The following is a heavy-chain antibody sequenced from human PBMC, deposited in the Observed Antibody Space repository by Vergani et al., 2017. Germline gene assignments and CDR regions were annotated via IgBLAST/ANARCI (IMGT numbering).Heavy chain of an antibody. J-gene: IGHJ4*02. V-gene: IGHV4-38-2*02. CDR3: ARHTYGSGPAHFDY. CDR1: GYSISRGYY. D-gene: IGHD3-10*01. Sequence: QVQLQESGPGLVKPSETLSLTCSVSGYSISRGYYWGWIRQPPGKGLEWIATVFHSGSAYYNPSLRRRVTISVETSKNQFSLRLTTLTAADTAVYYCARHTYGSGPAHFDYWGQGTLVTVSS. CDR2: VFHSGSA.